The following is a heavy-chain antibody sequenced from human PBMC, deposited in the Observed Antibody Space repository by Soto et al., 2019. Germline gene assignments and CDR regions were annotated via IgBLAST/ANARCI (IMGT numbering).Heavy chain of an antibody. Sequence: QVQLHESGPGLVKPSETLSLTCNVSGDSIGRFYWSWIRQSADKGLEWIGRVYSTGGTAYNPALKGRVTISLDRSNNHVSLEMNSVTAADTAVYFCARDLGGTGLDIWGRGTRVTVSS. CDR3: ARDLGGTGLDI. J-gene: IGHJ6*02. V-gene: IGHV4-4*07. D-gene: IGHD1-26*01. CDR1: GDSIGRFY. CDR2: VYSTGGT.